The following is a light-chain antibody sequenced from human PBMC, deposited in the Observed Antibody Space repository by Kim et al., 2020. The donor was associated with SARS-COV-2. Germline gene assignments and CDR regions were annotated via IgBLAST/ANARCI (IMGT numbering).Light chain of an antibody. Sequence: DIQMTQSPSSLSASVGDRVTITCRASQGISNYLAWYQQKSGKVPKLLIYGASTLQSGVPSRFSGSGSGTDFTLTISSLQAEDVATYYCQKYNSAPFTFGQEKRLEIK. V-gene: IGKV1-27*01. J-gene: IGKJ5*01. CDR1: QGISNY. CDR2: GAS. CDR3: QKYNSAPFT.